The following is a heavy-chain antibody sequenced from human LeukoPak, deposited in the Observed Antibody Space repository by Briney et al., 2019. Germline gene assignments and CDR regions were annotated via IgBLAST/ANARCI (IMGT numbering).Heavy chain of an antibody. D-gene: IGHD4-17*01. J-gene: IGHJ5*02. Sequence: KPSETLSLTCTVSGGSISSYYWSWIRQPPGKGLEWIGYIYYSGSTNYNPSLKSRVTISVGTSKNQFSLKLSSVTAADTAVYYCAREGLGYGDYGFDPWGQGTLVTVSS. V-gene: IGHV4-59*01. CDR3: AREGLGYGDYGFDP. CDR1: GGSISSYY. CDR2: IYYSGST.